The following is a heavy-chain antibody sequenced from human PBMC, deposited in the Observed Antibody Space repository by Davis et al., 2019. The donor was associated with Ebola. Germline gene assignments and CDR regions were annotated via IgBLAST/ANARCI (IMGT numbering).Heavy chain of an antibody. D-gene: IGHD1-1*01. Sequence: GGSLRLSCAVSGFTFSSYWMTWVRQAPGKGLEWVANINQDGSEENYVDSVRGRFTISRDNTQNTLYLQMNSLRVDDTAVYYCARDQQLFFWGQGTLVTVSS. J-gene: IGHJ1*01. CDR1: GFTFSSYW. CDR3: ARDQQLFF. CDR2: INQDGSEE. V-gene: IGHV3-7*03.